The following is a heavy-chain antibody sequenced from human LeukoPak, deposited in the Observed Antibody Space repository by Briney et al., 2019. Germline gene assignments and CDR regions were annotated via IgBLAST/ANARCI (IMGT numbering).Heavy chain of an antibody. CDR2: INDNGSTR. CDR3: VRGSLASGVVVYYYYYLDV. Sequence: PGGSLRLSCGASGFTFSNYAMSWVRQAPGKGLEWVSGINDNGSTRFYAASVKGRFTSSRDNPKNTLYLQMNSLRAEDTAVYYCVRGSLASGVVVYYYYYLDVWGKGTTVTVSS. V-gene: IGHV3-23*01. J-gene: IGHJ6*03. D-gene: IGHD3-3*01. CDR1: GFTFSNYA.